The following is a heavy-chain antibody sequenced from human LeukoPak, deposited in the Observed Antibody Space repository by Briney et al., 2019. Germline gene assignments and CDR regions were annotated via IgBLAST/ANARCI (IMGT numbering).Heavy chain of an antibody. CDR1: GFTFDDYG. D-gene: IGHD5-18*01. V-gene: IGHV3-20*04. CDR3: ARDSNSYGYQYIDFDY. CDR2: INWNGGST. Sequence: PGGSLRLSCAASGFTFDDYGMSWVRQAPGKGLEWVSGINWNGGSTGYADSVKGRFTISRDNAKNSLYLQMNSLRAEDTALYYCARDSNSYGYQYIDFDYWGQGTLVTVSS. J-gene: IGHJ4*02.